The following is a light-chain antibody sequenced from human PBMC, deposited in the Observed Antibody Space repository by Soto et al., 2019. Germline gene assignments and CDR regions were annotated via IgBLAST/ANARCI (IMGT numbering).Light chain of an antibody. J-gene: IGKJ1*01. V-gene: IGKV1-9*01. CDR3: QQLNSYPRT. CDR2: TAS. CDR1: QTISTY. Sequence: DIQMTQSPSTLSASVGDRVTITCRASQTISTYLNWYQQKPGKAPNLLIYTASNLESGVPSRFSGSGSGTEFTLTISSLQPEDFATYYCQQLNSYPRTFGQGTKVDI.